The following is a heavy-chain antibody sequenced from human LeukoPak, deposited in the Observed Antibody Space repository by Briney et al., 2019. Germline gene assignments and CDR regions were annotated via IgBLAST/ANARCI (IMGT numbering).Heavy chain of an antibody. CDR3: ARRGRVRDILTGYQYPTRNWFDP. CDR2: INHSGST. Sequence: PSETLSLTCAVYGGSFSGYYWSWIRQPPGKGLEWIGEINHSGSTNYNPSLKSRVTISVDKSKNQFSLKLSSVTAADTAVYYCARRGRVRDILTGYQYPTRNWFDPWGQGTLVTVSS. V-gene: IGHV4-34*01. J-gene: IGHJ5*02. CDR1: GGSFSGYY. D-gene: IGHD3-9*01.